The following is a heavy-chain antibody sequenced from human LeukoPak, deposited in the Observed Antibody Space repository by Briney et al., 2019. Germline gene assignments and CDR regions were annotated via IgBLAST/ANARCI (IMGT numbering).Heavy chain of an antibody. CDR3: ARPSTYNYFDY. Sequence: PGGSLRLSCAASGFTLSSYSMNWVRQAPGKGLEWVSYIGSDSGTIYYADSVKGRFTVSRDNAKNSLYLQMNSLRAEDTAVYYCARPSTYNYFDYWGQGTLVTVSS. D-gene: IGHD4-11*01. J-gene: IGHJ4*02. CDR1: GFTLSSYS. V-gene: IGHV3-48*01. CDR2: IGSDSGTI.